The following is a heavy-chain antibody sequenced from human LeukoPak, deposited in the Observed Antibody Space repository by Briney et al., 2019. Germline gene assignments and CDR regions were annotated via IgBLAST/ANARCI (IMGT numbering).Heavy chain of an antibody. Sequence: KTSETLSLTCAVYGGSFSGYYWSWIRQPPGKGLEWIGEINHSGSTNYNPSLKSRVTISVDTSKNQFSLKLSSVTAADTAVYYCARIGYCSSTSCYHYWGQGTLVTVSS. V-gene: IGHV4-34*01. CDR2: INHSGST. D-gene: IGHD2-2*01. CDR1: GGSFSGYY. J-gene: IGHJ4*02. CDR3: ARIGYCSSTSCYHY.